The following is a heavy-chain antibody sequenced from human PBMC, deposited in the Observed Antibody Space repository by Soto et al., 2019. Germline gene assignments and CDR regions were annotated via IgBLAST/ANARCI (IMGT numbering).Heavy chain of an antibody. Sequence: GGSLRLSCAASGFTFDDYAMHWVRQAPGKGLEWVSGISWNSGSIGYADSVKGRFTISRDNAKNSLYLQMNSLRAEDTALYYCAQDGDYIWGSYRYFAYWGQGTLVTVSS. CDR1: GFTFDDYA. D-gene: IGHD3-16*02. CDR2: ISWNSGSI. V-gene: IGHV3-9*01. CDR3: AQDGDYIWGSYRYFAY. J-gene: IGHJ4*02.